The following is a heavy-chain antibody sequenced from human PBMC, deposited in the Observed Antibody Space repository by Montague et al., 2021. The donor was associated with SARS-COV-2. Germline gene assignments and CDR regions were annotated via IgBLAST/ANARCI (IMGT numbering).Heavy chain of an antibody. V-gene: IGHV4-59*08. J-gene: IGHJ4*02. Sequence: SETLSLTCTVSGGSISSCYWSWIRQPPGKGLEWIGYISDSGSTNYNPSLTSRVTMSVDTSKNQFSLKVNSVTAADTAVYYCARHYSATLPSVYWGQGTLVTVSS. CDR2: ISDSGST. CDR1: GGSISSCY. D-gene: IGHD2-15*01. CDR3: ARHYSATLPSVY.